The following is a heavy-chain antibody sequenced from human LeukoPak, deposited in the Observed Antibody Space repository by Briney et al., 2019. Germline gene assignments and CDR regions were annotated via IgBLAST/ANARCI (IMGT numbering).Heavy chain of an antibody. J-gene: IGHJ4*02. CDR3: ARDLYDYVWGSYPPGY. CDR1: GFTFSSYW. CDR2: IKQDGSEK. Sequence: GGSLRLSCAASGFTFSSYWMSWVRQAPGKGLEWVANIKQDGSEKYYVDSVKGRFTISRDSAKNSLYLQMNSLRAEDTAVYYCARDLYDYVWGSYPPGYWGQGTLVTVSS. V-gene: IGHV3-7*01. D-gene: IGHD3-16*02.